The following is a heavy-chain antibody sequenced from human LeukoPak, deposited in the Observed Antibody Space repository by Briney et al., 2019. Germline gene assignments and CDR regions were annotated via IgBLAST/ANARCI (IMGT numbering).Heavy chain of an antibody. Sequence: SETLSLTCAVHGGSFSGYYWGWIRQPPGKGLEWIGEINRGGDTSYNPFLKSRATISIDTSRNYFSLKLSSMTAADTAVYYCARGRGTGSYFHDWGQGTLVTVSS. D-gene: IGHD3/OR15-3a*01. CDR3: ARGRGTGSYFHD. CDR1: GGSFSGYY. J-gene: IGHJ4*02. CDR2: INRGGDT. V-gene: IGHV4-34*01.